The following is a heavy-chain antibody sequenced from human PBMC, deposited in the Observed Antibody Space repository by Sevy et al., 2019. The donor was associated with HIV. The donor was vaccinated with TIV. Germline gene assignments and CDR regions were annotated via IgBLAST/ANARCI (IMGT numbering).Heavy chain of an antibody. CDR3: ARGGAGGFDY. Sequence: GGSLRLSCAASGFTFSGYWMSWVRQAPGKGLQWVANIKQDGSKNEFVDAVKGRFTISRDNPKNPLYLQMNSLRAEDTAVYYGARGGAGGFDYWGQGTLVTVSS. CDR2: IKQDGSKN. CDR1: GFTFSGYW. V-gene: IGHV3-7*01. D-gene: IGHD2-15*01. J-gene: IGHJ4*02.